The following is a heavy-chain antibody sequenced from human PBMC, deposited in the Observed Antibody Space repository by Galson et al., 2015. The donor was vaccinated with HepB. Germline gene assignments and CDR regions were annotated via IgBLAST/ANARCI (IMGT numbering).Heavy chain of an antibody. CDR3: ASGVFAGDPITTVTTYPY. J-gene: IGHJ4*02. Sequence: QSGAEVKKPGESLRISCKASGGTFSSYAISWVRQAPGQGLEWMGGIIPIFGTANYAQKFQGRVTITADESTSTAYMELSSLRSEDTAVYYCASGVFAGDPITTVTTYPYWGQGTLVTVSS. D-gene: IGHD4-17*01. V-gene: IGHV1-69*01. CDR2: IIPIFGTA. CDR1: GGTFSSYA.